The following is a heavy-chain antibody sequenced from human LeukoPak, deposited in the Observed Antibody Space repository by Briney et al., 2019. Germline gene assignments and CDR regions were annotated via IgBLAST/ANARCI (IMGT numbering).Heavy chain of an antibody. D-gene: IGHD1-7*01. CDR1: GGSISSYY. J-gene: IGHJ2*01. CDR2: IYYSGST. CDR3: ARQKNPTGTTWWYFDL. Sequence: SETLSLTCTVSGGSISSYYWSWIRQPPGKGLEWIGYIYYSGSTNYNPSLKSRVTISVDTSKNQFSLKLSSVTAADTAVYYCARQKNPTGTTWWYFDLWGRGTLVTVSS. V-gene: IGHV4-59*01.